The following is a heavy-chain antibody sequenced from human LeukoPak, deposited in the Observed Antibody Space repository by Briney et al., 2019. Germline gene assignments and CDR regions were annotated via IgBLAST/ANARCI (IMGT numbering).Heavy chain of an antibody. CDR3: ARGERYDFHFDY. Sequence: SETLSLTCAVSGGPISSGGYYWSWIRQPPGKGLEWIGYIYYSGNTYYNPPLKSRVTISVDTSKNQFSLKLSSVTAADTAVYYCARGERYDFHFDYWGQGTLVTVSS. J-gene: IGHJ4*02. V-gene: IGHV4-30-4*07. CDR1: GGPISSGGYY. D-gene: IGHD3-3*01. CDR2: IYYSGNT.